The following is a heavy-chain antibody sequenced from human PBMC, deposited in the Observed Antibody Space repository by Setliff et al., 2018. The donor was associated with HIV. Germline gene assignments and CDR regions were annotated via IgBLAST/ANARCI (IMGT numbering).Heavy chain of an antibody. CDR1: GYTFTSYG. J-gene: IGHJ1*01. Sequence: GASVKVSCKASGYTFTSYGISWVRQAPGQGLEWMGWISAYNGNTIYAQKLQGRVTMTTDTSTSTAYMELRSLRSDDTAVYYCAREMEPPYTVTTFGIFQHWGQGTLVTVSS. CDR2: ISAYNGNT. D-gene: IGHD4-17*01. V-gene: IGHV1-18*01. CDR3: AREMEPPYTVTTFGIFQH.